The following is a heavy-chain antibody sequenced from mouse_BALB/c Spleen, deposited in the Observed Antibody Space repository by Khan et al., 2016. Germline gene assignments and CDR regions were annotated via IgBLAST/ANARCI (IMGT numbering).Heavy chain of an antibody. J-gene: IGHJ3*01. V-gene: IGHV1-69*02. CDR2: IYPFDRYT. Sequence: QVQLQQSGAELVRPGPSVKLSCKASGYTFTSYWINWMKQRPGQGLEWIGNIYPFDRYTNYNQKFKDTATLTVDKSSSTAYMQLSSPTSEDSAIYYWTRGESSMIRGFAYWGQGTLVTVSA. CDR1: GYTFTSYW. D-gene: IGHD2-4*01. CDR3: TRGESSMIRGFAY.